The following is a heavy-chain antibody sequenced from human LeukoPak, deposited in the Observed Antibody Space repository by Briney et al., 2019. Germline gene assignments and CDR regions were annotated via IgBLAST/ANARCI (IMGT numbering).Heavy chain of an antibody. D-gene: IGHD4-17*01. CDR1: GFTFSTYS. CDR2: ISSSSSYI. Sequence: PGGSLSLSCAASGFTFSTYSMNWVRQAPGKGLEWVSSISSSSSYIYYVDSVKGRFTISRDNAKNSLYLQMSSLRAEDTAVYYCARDKTTVPFDYWGQGTLVTVSS. V-gene: IGHV3-21*01. J-gene: IGHJ4*02. CDR3: ARDKTTVPFDY.